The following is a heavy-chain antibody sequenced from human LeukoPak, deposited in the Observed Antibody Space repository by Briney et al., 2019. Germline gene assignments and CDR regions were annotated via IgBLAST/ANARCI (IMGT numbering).Heavy chain of an antibody. V-gene: IGHV3-7*01. CDR2: IRQDGGGK. D-gene: IGHD3-3*01. CDR3: ARHREGATQVGLFTF. J-gene: IGHJ4*02. Sequence: PGGSLRLSCAASGCTFTTYWMAWVRQAPAKGLQGVANIRQDGGGKYYVDSVKGRFTISRDNAQNSLYLNISSLGAEDTAVYYCARHREGATQVGLFTFWGQGTLVIVSS. CDR1: GCTFTTYW.